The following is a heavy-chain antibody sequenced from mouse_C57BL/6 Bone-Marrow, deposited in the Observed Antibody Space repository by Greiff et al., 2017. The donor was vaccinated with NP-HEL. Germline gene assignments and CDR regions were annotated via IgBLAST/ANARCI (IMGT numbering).Heavy chain of an antibody. V-gene: IGHV1-19*01. CDR2: INPYNGGT. CDR3: ARPLLLRFYYFDY. D-gene: IGHD1-1*01. CDR1: GYTFTDYY. J-gene: IGHJ2*01. Sequence: VHVKQSGPVLVKPGASVKMSCKASGYTFTDYYMNWVKQSHGKSLEWIGVINPYNGGTSYNQKFKGKATLTVDKSSSTAYMELNSLTSEDSAVYYCARPLLLRFYYFDYWGQGTTLTVSS.